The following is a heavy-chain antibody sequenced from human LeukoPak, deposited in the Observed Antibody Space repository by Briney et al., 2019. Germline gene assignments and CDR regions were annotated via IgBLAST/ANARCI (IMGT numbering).Heavy chain of an antibody. Sequence: GGSLRLSCAASGFTFSGYAMSWVRQAPGKGLEWVSVISGSCSSKSYTDSVKGRFTISRDNSKNTLYLQMNSLRAEDTAVYYCAKEPINWNYYFDYWGQGTLVTVSS. V-gene: IGHV3-23*01. CDR1: GFTFSGYA. D-gene: IGHD1-7*01. CDR3: AKEPINWNYYFDY. J-gene: IGHJ4*02. CDR2: ISGSCSSK.